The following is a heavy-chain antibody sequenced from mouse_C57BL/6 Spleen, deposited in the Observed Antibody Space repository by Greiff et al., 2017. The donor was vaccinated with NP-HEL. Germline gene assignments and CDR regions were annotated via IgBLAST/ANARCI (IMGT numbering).Heavy chain of an antibody. D-gene: IGHD1-1*01. CDR1: GYTFTDYH. Sequence: VHVKQSGPELVKPGASVTMSCKASGYTFTDYHMHWVKQSHGKSLEWIGYINPNNGGTSYNQKFKGKATLTVNKSSSTAYMELRSLTSEDSAVYYCARKYYGSFDYWGQGTTLTVSS. J-gene: IGHJ2*01. V-gene: IGHV1-22*01. CDR3: ARKYYGSFDY. CDR2: INPNNGGT.